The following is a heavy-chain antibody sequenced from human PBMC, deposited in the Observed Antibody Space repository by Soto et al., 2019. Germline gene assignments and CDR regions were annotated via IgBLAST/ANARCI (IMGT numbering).Heavy chain of an antibody. CDR3: ARVQEQGGGSGSPPPDYYYYGMDV. Sequence: QVQLVQSGAEVKKPGSSVKVSCKASGGTFSSYAISWVRQAPGQGLEWMGGIIPIFGTANYAQKFQGRVTITADESTSTAYMELSSLRSEDTAVYYGARVQEQGGGSGSPPPDYYYYGMDVWGQGTPVTVSS. V-gene: IGHV1-69*01. CDR1: GGTFSSYA. J-gene: IGHJ6*02. CDR2: IIPIFGTA. D-gene: IGHD3-10*01.